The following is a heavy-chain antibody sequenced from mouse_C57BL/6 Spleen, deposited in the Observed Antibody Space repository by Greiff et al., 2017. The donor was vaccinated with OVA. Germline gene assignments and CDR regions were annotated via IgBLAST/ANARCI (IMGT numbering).Heavy chain of an antibody. CDR3: VITTRGHYYAMDY. D-gene: IGHD2-12*01. CDR2: IRSTSNNYAT. Sequence: DVQLQESGGGLVQPKGSLKLSCAASGFSFNTYAMNWVRQAPGKGLEWVARIRSTSNNYATYYADSVKDRFTISRDDSESMLYLQMNNLKTEDTAMYYCVITTRGHYYAMDYWGQGTSVTVSS. CDR1: GFSFNTYA. J-gene: IGHJ4*01. V-gene: IGHV10-1*01.